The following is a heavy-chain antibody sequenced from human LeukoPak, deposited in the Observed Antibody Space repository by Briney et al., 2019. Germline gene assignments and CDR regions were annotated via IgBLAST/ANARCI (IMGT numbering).Heavy chain of an antibody. V-gene: IGHV1-2*02. CDR1: GGTFSSYA. D-gene: IGHD3-10*01. Sequence: ASVKVSCKASGGTFSSYAISWVRQAPGQGLEWMGWINPNSGGTNYAQKFQGRVTMTRDTSISTAYMELNRLRSDDTAVYYCARDRDYGSGIFDYWGQGTLVTAS. CDR2: INPNSGGT. CDR3: ARDRDYGSGIFDY. J-gene: IGHJ4*02.